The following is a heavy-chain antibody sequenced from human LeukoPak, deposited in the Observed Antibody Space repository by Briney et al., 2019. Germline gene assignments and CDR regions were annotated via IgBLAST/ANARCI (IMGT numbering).Heavy chain of an antibody. CDR3: ALQYYHVIRDY. Sequence: ASVKVSCKASGYTFSNYAITWVRQAPGQGLEWMGWINPNSGGTNYAQKFQGRVTMTRDTSISTAYMELSRLRSDDTAVYYCALQYYHVIRDYWGQGTLVTVSS. CDR2: INPNSGGT. J-gene: IGHJ4*02. CDR1: GYTFSNYA. V-gene: IGHV1-2*02. D-gene: IGHD3-10*02.